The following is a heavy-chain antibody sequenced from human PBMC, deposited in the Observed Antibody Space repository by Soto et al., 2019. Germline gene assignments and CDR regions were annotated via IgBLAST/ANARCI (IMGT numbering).Heavy chain of an antibody. Sequence: QVQLQESGPGLVKPSETLSLTCTVSGGSISSYYWSWIRQPPGKGLEGIGYIYYSGSTNYNPSLKSRVTISVDTSKNQFSLKLSSVTAADTAVYYCARQSVGPYGSGSYFDYWGQGTLVTVSS. J-gene: IGHJ4*02. CDR1: GGSISSYY. CDR3: ARQSVGPYGSGSYFDY. D-gene: IGHD3-10*01. CDR2: IYYSGST. V-gene: IGHV4-59*08.